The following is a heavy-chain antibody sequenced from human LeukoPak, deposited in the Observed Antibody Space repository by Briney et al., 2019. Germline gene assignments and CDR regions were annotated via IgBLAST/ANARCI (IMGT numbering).Heavy chain of an antibody. Sequence: GGSLRLSCAASGFTFSSYWMHWVRQAPGGGLVWVSRINSDGSSASYAVYVRCRFTIDNNNTKNTLYLQMNSLRAEDTAVYYCARDTGTYYYGSGSYLFDYWGQGTLVTVSS. CDR2: INSDGSSA. J-gene: IGHJ4*02. V-gene: IGHV3-74*01. D-gene: IGHD3-10*01. CDR3: ARDTGTYYYGSGSYLFDY. CDR1: GFTFSSYW.